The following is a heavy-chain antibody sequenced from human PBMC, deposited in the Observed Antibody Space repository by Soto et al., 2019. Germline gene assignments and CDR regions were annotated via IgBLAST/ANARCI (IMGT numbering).Heavy chain of an antibody. J-gene: IGHJ4*02. D-gene: IGHD6-13*01. V-gene: IGHV1-18*01. CDR3: ARDLGQQLVDY. CDR1: GYTFTDYV. CDR2: ISAYNGNT. Sequence: ASVKVSCKASGYTFTDYVIHWVRQAPGQGLEWMGWISAYNGNTKYAQKLQGRVTMTTDTSTSTAYMELRSLRSDDTAVYYCARDLGQQLVDYWGQGTLVTVSS.